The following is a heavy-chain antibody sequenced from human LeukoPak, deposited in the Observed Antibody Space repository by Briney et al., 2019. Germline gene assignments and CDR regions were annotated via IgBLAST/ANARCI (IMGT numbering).Heavy chain of an antibody. D-gene: IGHD4-23*01. V-gene: IGHV3-7*01. CDR2: MKEDGGEI. CDR1: GFTVSSNY. Sequence: GGSLRLSCAASGFTVSSNYMSWVRQAPGKGLEWVANMKEDGGEINYVDSVQGRFTISRDNAKNSLALQMNSLRVDDTAVYYSVRDRGYSTFDYWGQGTLVIVSS. J-gene: IGHJ4*02. CDR3: VRDRGYSTFDY.